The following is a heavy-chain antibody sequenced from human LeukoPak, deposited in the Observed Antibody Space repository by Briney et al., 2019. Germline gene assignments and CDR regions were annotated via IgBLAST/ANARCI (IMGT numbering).Heavy chain of an antibody. CDR1: CGPFRGYY. V-gene: IGHV4-34*01. CDR3: ARGRGSSSKGLGGY. CDR2: INHSGST. Sequence: AETLSLTCAVYCGPFRGYYWSGIREPPGKGRECMGEINHSGSTNYNPSLKSRVTISVDPSKNQFSLKLSSVTAADTAVYYCARGRGSSSKGLGGYWGQGTLVTVSS. J-gene: IGHJ4*02. D-gene: IGHD6-6*01.